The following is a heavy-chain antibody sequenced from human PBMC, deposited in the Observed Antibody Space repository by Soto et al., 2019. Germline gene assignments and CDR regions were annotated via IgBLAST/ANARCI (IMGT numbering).Heavy chain of an antibody. D-gene: IGHD2-15*01. Sequence: LRLSCISSGFTFRTYTMNWVRQAPGKGLEWVSGIRGFSPYTFYAESVKGRFTISRDNAKNSLYLQMNSLRAEDTAVYYCARDRGYDAHDYYYNAMDVWGQGTTVTVSS. J-gene: IGHJ6*02. CDR2: IRGFSPYT. V-gene: IGHV3-21*01. CDR3: ARDRGYDAHDYYYNAMDV. CDR1: GFTFRTYT.